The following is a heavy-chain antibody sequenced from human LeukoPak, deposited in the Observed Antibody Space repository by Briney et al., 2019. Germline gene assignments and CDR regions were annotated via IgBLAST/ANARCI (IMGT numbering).Heavy chain of an antibody. CDR2: VDNSGST. CDR1: GGSIGRSSHY. D-gene: IGHD3-10*02. J-gene: IGHJ6*02. CDR3: ARHVRWLYYYAVDV. Sequence: SETLSLTCTVSGGSIGRSSHYWGWIRQSPEKGLEWVGSVDNSGSTYYSPSLESRVTISVDTSKNRFSQKLRSVTAADTAIYYCARHVRWLYYYAVDVWGQGTTVTVSS. V-gene: IGHV4-39*01.